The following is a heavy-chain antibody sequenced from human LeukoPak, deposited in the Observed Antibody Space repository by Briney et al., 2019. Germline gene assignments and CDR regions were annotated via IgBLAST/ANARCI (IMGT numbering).Heavy chain of an antibody. Sequence: PSETLSLTCAVYGGSFSGYYWSWIRQPPGKGLEWIGRIYHSGSTYYNPSLKSRVTISVDTSKNQFSLKMRSVTAADTAAYYCARARRWLQFSYAFDIWGQGTMVTVSS. CDR2: IYHSGST. V-gene: IGHV4-34*01. D-gene: IGHD5-24*01. CDR1: GGSFSGYY. CDR3: ARARRWLQFSYAFDI. J-gene: IGHJ3*02.